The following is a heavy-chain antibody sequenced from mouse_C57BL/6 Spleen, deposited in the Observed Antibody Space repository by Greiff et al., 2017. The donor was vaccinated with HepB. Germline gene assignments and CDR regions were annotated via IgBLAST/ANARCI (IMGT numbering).Heavy chain of an antibody. CDR1: GFTFSSYT. J-gene: IGHJ2*01. D-gene: IGHD1-1*01. V-gene: IGHV5-9*01. CDR3: ARHGDDGSFDY. CDR2: ISGGGGNT. Sequence: DVMLVESGGGLVKPGGSLKLSCAASGFTFSSYTMSWVRQTPEKRLEWVATISGGGGNTYYPDSVKGRFTISRDNAKNTLYLQMSSLRSEDTALYYCARHGDDGSFDYWGQGTTLTVSS.